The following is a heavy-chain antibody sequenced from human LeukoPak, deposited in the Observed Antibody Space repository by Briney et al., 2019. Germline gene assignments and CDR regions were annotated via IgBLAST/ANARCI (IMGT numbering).Heavy chain of an antibody. D-gene: IGHD3-22*01. CDR1: GGSFSGYY. CDR2: INHSGST. V-gene: IGHV4-34*01. CDR3: ARSSYYYDSSGYYEDDAFDI. J-gene: IGHJ3*02. Sequence: PSETLSLTCAVYGGSFSGYYWSWIRQPPGKGLEWIGEINHSGSTNYNPSLKSRVTISVDTSKNQFSLKLSSVTAADTAVYYCARSSYYYDSSGYYEDDAFDIWGQGTMVTVSS.